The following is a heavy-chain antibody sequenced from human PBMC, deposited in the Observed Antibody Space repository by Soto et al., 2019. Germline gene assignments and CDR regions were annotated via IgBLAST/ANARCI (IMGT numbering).Heavy chain of an antibody. CDR3: ARGILTGGRWFDP. V-gene: IGHV3-33*01. CDR1: GFTFSHNG. CDR2: IYYDGSNK. Sequence: QVQLVESGGGVVQPGRSLRLSCAASGFTFSHNGMHWVRQAPGKGLEWVAFIYYDGSNKYYADSAKGRFTISRDNSKDTLYLQMNSLRAEDTAMYYCARGILTGGRWFDPWGQGTLVTVSS. D-gene: IGHD3-9*01. J-gene: IGHJ5*02.